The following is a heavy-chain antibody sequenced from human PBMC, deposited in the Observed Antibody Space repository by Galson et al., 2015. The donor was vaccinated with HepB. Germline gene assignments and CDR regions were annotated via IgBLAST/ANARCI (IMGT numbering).Heavy chain of an antibody. CDR2: INHSGST. CDR1: GGSFSGYY. J-gene: IGHJ3*02. V-gene: IGHV4-34*01. D-gene: IGHD2-2*02. Sequence: SETLSLTCAVYGGSFSGYYWSWIRQPPGKGLEWIGEINHSGSTNYNPSLKSRVTISVDTSKNQFSLKLSSVTAADTAVYYCASLPGRYCSSTSCYSGPVPRRPRANDAFDIWGQGTMVTVSS. CDR3: ASLPGRYCSSTSCYSGPVPRRPRANDAFDI.